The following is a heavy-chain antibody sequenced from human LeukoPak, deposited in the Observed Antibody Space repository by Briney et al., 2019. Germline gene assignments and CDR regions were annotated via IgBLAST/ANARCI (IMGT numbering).Heavy chain of an antibody. CDR3: ARGAPGSYCSGGSCPYFDY. J-gene: IGHJ4*02. V-gene: IGHV1-8*01. Sequence: GASVKVSCKASGYTFTSYDVNWVRQATGQGLEWMGWVNPNSGHTGYAQKFQGRVTMITNTSISTAYMELSSLRSEDTAVYYCARGAPGSYCSGGSCPYFDYWGQGTLVSVSS. D-gene: IGHD2-15*01. CDR2: VNPNSGHT. CDR1: GYTFTSYD.